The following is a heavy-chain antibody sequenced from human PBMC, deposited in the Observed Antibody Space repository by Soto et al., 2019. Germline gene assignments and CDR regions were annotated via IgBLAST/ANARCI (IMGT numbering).Heavy chain of an antibody. CDR2: INQDGSER. CDR3: VCGGNFFVY. D-gene: IGHD3-16*01. J-gene: IGHJ4*02. CDR1: GFTFSTYW. V-gene: IGHV3-7*01. Sequence: ESGGGLVQPGGSLRLPCAASGFTFSTYWMTWVRQPPGKGLEWVASINQDGSERYYVGSVRGRFTISRDNAKNSLYLQMNSLRAEDTAVYYCVCGGNFFVYWGQGTLVTVSP.